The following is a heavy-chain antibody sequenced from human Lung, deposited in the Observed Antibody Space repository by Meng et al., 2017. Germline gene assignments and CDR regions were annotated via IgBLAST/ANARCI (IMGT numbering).Heavy chain of an antibody. V-gene: IGHV6-1*01. J-gene: IGHJ4*02. Sequence: QPQVQPSDRGPGQRSPTLSPTRAIAGSCASSNGVSWNWIRQPPSRGLEWLGRTYHESSSYYDSAVTVQIPITIYPDKSKNPLTLHLASVTPADSAMYDCASWTHLQRHLDYWGQGTLVTVSS. CDR1: GSCASSNGVS. CDR2: TYHESSSYY. D-gene: IGHD3/OR15-3a*01. CDR3: ASWTHLQRHLDY.